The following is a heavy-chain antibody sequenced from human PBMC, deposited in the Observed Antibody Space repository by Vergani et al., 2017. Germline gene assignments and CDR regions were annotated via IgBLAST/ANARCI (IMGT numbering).Heavy chain of an antibody. J-gene: IGHJ4*02. Sequence: EVQLLESGGGLVQPGGSLRLSCVASGFIFSTYAMNWVRQAPGKGLEWVSSFSGSGGSTYYADSVKGRFTISRDNSKNTLYLQMNSLRAEDTAVYYCAKERNYYLDYWGQGTLVTVSS. CDR3: AKERNYYLDY. CDR1: GFIFSTYA. V-gene: IGHV3-23*01. CDR2: FSGSGGST.